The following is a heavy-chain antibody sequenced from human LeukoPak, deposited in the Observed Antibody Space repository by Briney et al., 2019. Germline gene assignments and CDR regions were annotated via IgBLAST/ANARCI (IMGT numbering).Heavy chain of an antibody. CDR3: ARDLHDGYSYGY. Sequence: SVKVSCTASGGTFSSYATSWVRQAPGQGLEWMGGIIPIFGTANYAQKFQGRVTITADKSTSTAYMELSSLRSEDTAVYYCARDLHDGYSYGYWGQGTLVIVSS. CDR1: GGTFSSYA. D-gene: IGHD5-18*01. V-gene: IGHV1-69*06. CDR2: IIPIFGTA. J-gene: IGHJ4*02.